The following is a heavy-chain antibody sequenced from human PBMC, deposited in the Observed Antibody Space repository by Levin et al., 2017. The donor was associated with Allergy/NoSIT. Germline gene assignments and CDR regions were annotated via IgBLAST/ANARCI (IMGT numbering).Heavy chain of an antibody. D-gene: IGHD2-8*02. Sequence: GESLKISCAASGFTFSSYAMHWVRQAPGKGLEWVAFISYDGSNENYAASVKGRFTISRDKSKNTLYLQMNSLRAEDTAVYYCARDTIGGVASWFDPWGQGTLVTVSS. J-gene: IGHJ5*02. CDR1: GFTFSSYA. V-gene: IGHV3-30-3*01. CDR3: ARDTIGGVASWFDP. CDR2: ISYDGSNE.